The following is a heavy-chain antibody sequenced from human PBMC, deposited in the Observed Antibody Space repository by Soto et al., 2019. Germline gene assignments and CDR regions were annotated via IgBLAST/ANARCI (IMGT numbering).Heavy chain of an antibody. CDR1: GGSISSSSYY. V-gene: IGHV4-39*07. Sequence: SETLSLTCTVSGGSISSSSYYWGWIRQPPGKGLEWIGSIHYSGYTYYNPSLKSRVTMSVDTSKNQISLNLTSVTAADTAIYYCARERISVTESANWFDPWGQGTLVTVSS. CDR3: ARERISVTESANWFDP. J-gene: IGHJ5*02. D-gene: IGHD2-21*02. CDR2: IHYSGYT.